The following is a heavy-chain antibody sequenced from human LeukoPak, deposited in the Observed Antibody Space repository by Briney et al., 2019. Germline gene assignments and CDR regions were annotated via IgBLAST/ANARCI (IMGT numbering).Heavy chain of an antibody. CDR2: IYYSGST. CDR1: GGSISTTNYY. Sequence: SETLSLTCTVSGGSISTTNYYWGWIRQPPGKGLEWIGSIYYSGSTYYNPSLKSRVTISAATSKNQFSLKLSSVTAADTAVYYCARTTVVAKYFDYWGQGTLVTVSS. D-gene: IGHD4-23*01. J-gene: IGHJ4*02. CDR3: ARTTVVAKYFDY. V-gene: IGHV4-39*07.